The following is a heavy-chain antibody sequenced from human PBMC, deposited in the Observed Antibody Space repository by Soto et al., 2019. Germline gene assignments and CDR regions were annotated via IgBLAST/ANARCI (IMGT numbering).Heavy chain of an antibody. CDR1: GFTFSSYA. V-gene: IGHV3-23*01. D-gene: IGHD1-1*01. Sequence: GVLRLSCAASGFTFSSYAMSWVRQAPGKGLEWVSVISASGGIARYADSVKGRFTISRDNSKNTLYVQMDSLRAEDTALYYCAASRTATTIRYAFDIWGQGTMVTVSS. CDR2: ISASGGIA. CDR3: AASRTATTIRYAFDI. J-gene: IGHJ3*02.